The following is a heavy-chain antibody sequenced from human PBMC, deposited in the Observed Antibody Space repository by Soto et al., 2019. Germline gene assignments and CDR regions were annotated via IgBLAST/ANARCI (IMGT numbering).Heavy chain of an antibody. CDR1: GGSFSGYY. CDR3: ARPHPHYGSLDY. J-gene: IGHJ4*02. D-gene: IGHD4-17*01. Sequence: SETLSLTCAVYGGSFSGYYWSWIRQPPGKGLEWIGEINHSGSTNYNPSLKSRVTISVDTSKNQFSLKLSSVTAADTAVYYCARPHPHYGSLDYWGQGTLVTVSS. V-gene: IGHV4-34*01. CDR2: INHSGST.